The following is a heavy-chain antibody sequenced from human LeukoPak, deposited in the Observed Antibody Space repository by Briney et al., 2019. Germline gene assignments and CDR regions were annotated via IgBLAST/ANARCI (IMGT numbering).Heavy chain of an antibody. J-gene: IGHJ6*03. D-gene: IGHD3-10*01. CDR3: AKDGNNWSYGYYFYYYMDV. Sequence: GSSLRLSCAASGFTFSSFGMHWVRQAPGKGLEWVALIWNDGDKQYYADSVKGRLTISRDNSKNTVYLQMDSLRGEDTGVYYCAKDGNNWSYGYYFYYYMDVWARGPRSPSP. CDR2: IWNDGDKQ. V-gene: IGHV3-33*03. CDR1: GFTFSSFG.